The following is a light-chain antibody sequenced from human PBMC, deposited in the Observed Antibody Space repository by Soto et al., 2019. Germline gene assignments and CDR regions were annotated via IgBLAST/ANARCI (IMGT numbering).Light chain of an antibody. J-gene: IGLJ2*01. Sequence: QSVLTQPPSVSGAPGQRVTISCTGTSSNIGANYAVHWYQQHPGTGPRLLIYGNDRRPSGVPDRFSGSRSGTSASLAITGLQPEDEADYYCQVWDFNSDHVVFGGGTKVTVL. CDR3: QVWDFNSDHVV. CDR2: GND. CDR1: SSNIGANYA. V-gene: IGLV1-40*01.